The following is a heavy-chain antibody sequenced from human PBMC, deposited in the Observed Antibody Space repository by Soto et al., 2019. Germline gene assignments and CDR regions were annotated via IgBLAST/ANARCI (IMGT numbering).Heavy chain of an antibody. CDR3: AREPSRDQSYYFDY. CDR2: ILPVFGTS. D-gene: IGHD2-21*02. V-gene: IGHV1-69*12. Sequence: QLHLVQSGSEVKKPGSSVRVSCKTSGGTLSNYGLSWVRLAPGQGLEWMGGILPVFGTSNDAQKFQDRLTITADESTNTADMDRTSLTSDYTAVYYFAREPSRDQSYYFDYWGQGTLVTVSS. J-gene: IGHJ4*02. CDR1: GGTLSNYG.